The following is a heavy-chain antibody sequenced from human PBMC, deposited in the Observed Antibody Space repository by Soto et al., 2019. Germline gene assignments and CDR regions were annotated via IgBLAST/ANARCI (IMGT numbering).Heavy chain of an antibody. CDR1: GYTFTGYH. CDR2: INPNSGGT. Sequence: ASVKVSCKASGYTFTGYHMHWVRQAPGQGLEWMGWINPNSGGTNYAQKFQGRVTMTRDTSISTAYMEVSRLRSDDTAVYYCAREAGYGSGGSCYSGASFGYWGRGPRVPVSS. V-gene: IGHV1-2*02. D-gene: IGHD2-15*01. CDR3: AREAGYGSGGSCYSGASFGY. J-gene: IGHJ4*02.